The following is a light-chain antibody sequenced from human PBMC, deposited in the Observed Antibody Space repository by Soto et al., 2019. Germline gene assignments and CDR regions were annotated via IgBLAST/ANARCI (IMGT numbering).Light chain of an antibody. V-gene: IGKV3-15*01. CDR1: QSVSSA. J-gene: IGKJ2*01. CDR3: QQYNEWPT. CDR2: GAS. Sequence: DIVMTQSPATLSLSLGERATLSCRASQSVSSALAWYQQKPGQAPRVLIYGASTRAAGIPARFSGSGSGTEFTLTISSLQSEDFALYYWQQYNEWPTFGQGTKLEI.